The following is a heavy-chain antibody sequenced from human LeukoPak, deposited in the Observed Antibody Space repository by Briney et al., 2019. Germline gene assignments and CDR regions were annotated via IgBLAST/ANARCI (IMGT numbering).Heavy chain of an antibody. Sequence: GGSLRLSCAASGFTFSSYWMHWVRQAPGKGLVWVSRINSDGSSTSYADSVKGRFTISRDNSKNTLYLQMNSLRAEDTAVYYCAKGGGSYYLDAFDYWGQGTLVTVSS. V-gene: IGHV3-74*01. CDR1: GFTFSSYW. D-gene: IGHD1-26*01. CDR2: INSDGSST. CDR3: AKGGGSYYLDAFDY. J-gene: IGHJ4*02.